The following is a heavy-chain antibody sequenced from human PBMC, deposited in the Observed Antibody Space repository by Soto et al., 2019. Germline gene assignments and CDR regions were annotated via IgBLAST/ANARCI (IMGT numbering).Heavy chain of an antibody. CDR3: AKGNDFPTAYPWHYSYYMDV. J-gene: IGHJ6*03. D-gene: IGHD3-9*01. V-gene: IGHV3-30*18. CDR1: GFTFSYYG. Sequence: QVQLVESGGGVVQPGRSLSLSCVASGFTFSYYGMHWVRQAPGKGLEWVAVISYDGSAKFYADFVEGRLTISRDNSKNTLHLQMDSLSADDTAVYYCAKGNDFPTAYPWHYSYYMDVWGKGTTVTVSS. CDR2: ISYDGSAK.